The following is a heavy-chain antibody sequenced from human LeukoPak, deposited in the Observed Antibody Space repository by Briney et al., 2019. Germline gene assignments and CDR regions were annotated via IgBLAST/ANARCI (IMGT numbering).Heavy chain of an antibody. V-gene: IGHV3-23*01. CDR3: AKDPGVVPAHYFDY. J-gene: IGHJ4*02. Sequence: PGGSLRLSCAASGFTFSSYAMNWVRQAPGKGLEWVSGTGSTGVSTFYADSVKGRFTVSRDNSKNTLSLQMNSLRAKDTAVYYCAKDPGVVPAHYFDYWGQGTLVTVSS. CDR1: GFTFSSYA. D-gene: IGHD2-2*01. CDR2: TGSTGVST.